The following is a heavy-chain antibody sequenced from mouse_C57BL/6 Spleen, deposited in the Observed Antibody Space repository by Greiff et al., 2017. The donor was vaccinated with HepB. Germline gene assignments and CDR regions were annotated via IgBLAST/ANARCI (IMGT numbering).Heavy chain of an antibody. CDR3: TRGLLRYAMDY. CDR1: GFTFSSYA. D-gene: IGHD1-1*01. CDR2: ISSGGDYI. Sequence: EVKLMESGEGLVKPGGSLKLSCAASGFTFSSYAMSWVRQTPEKRLEWVAYISSGGDYIYYADTVKRRFTISRDNARNTLYLQMSSLKSEDTAMYYCTRGLLRYAMDYWGQGTSVTVSS. V-gene: IGHV5-9-1*02. J-gene: IGHJ4*01.